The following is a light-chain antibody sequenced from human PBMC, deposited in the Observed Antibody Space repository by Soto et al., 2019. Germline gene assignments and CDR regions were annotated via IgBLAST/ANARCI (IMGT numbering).Light chain of an antibody. CDR2: GAS. CDR3: QQYNNWLT. Sequence: EIVMTQSPATLSVSPGERATLSCRASQSVSSNLAWYQQKPGQAPRLLIYGASTRATGITARFSGSGSATEFTLTISSLQSEDLAVYYCQQYNNWLTFGGGTKVEIK. V-gene: IGKV3-15*01. CDR1: QSVSSN. J-gene: IGKJ4*01.